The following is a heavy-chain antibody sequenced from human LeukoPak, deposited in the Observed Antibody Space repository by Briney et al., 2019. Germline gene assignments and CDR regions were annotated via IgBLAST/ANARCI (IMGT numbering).Heavy chain of an antibody. V-gene: IGHV3-30-3*01. J-gene: IGHJ4*02. CDR1: GFTFSSYA. Sequence: GGSLRLSCAASGFTFSSYAMHWVRQAPGKGLEWVAAISYDGSNKYYADSVKGRFTISRDNSKNTLYLQMNSLRAEDTAVYYCARDRREWMRGDPFDYWGREPWSPSPQ. D-gene: IGHD3-3*01. CDR3: ARDRREWMRGDPFDY. CDR2: ISYDGSNK.